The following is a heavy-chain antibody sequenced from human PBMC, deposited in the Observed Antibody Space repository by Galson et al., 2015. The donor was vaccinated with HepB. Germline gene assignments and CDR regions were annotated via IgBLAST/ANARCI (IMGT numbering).Heavy chain of an antibody. J-gene: IGHJ2*01. D-gene: IGHD2-15*01. CDR1: GYTFTGYY. CDR3: ARDGGIDCSGGSCYPGLLRYFDL. Sequence: SVKVSCKASGYTFTGYYMHWVRQAPGQGLEWMGWINPNSGGTNYAQKFQGRVTMTRDTSISTAYMELSRLRSEDTAVYYCARDGGIDCSGGSCYPGLLRYFDLWGRGTLVTVSS. V-gene: IGHV1-2*02. CDR2: INPNSGGT.